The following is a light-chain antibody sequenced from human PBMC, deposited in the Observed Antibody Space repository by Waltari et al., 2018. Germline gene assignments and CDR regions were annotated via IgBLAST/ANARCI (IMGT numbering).Light chain of an antibody. CDR1: NIGSKS. V-gene: IGLV3-21*04. J-gene: IGLJ2*01. Sequence: SYVLTQPPSVSVAPGKTARITCGGNNIGSKSVHWYQQKPGQAPVLVIYYDSDWPSGIPERFSSSNSGNTATLTISRVEAGDEADYYCQVWDSSSDRFGGGTKLTVL. CDR2: YDS. CDR3: QVWDSSSDR.